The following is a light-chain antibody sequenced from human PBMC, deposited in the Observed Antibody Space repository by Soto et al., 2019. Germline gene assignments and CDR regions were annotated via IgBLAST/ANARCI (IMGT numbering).Light chain of an antibody. CDR1: QIVGRY. CDR3: QQYHSWPPRT. J-gene: IGKJ1*01. V-gene: IGKV3-11*01. Sequence: EIVLTQSPATLSLSPGERATLSCRASQIVGRYLAWYQQKPGQAPRLLIYDTSNRATDIPARFSGSGSGTDFTLTISSLEPEDSAVYYCQQYHSWPPRTFGQGTEVEIK. CDR2: DTS.